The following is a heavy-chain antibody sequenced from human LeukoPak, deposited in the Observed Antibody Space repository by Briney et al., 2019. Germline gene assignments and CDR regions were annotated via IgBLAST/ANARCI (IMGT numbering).Heavy chain of an antibody. CDR3: AKVRNKGEIRGAFDY. J-gene: IGHJ4*02. V-gene: IGHV3-23*01. CDR2: ISGSGGST. CDR1: GFTFSSYA. Sequence: GGSLRLSCAASGFTFSSYAMSWVRQAPGKGLEWVSAISGSGGSTYYADSVKGRFTISRDNSKNTLYLQMNSLRAEDTAVYYCAKVRNKGEIRGAFDYWGQGTLVTVSS. D-gene: IGHD3-10*01.